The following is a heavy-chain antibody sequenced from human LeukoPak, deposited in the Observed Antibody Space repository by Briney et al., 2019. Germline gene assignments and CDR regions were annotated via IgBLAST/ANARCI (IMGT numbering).Heavy chain of an antibody. Sequence: PSETLSLTCTVSGGSISSSSYYWGWIRQPPGKGLEWIGSIYYSGSTYYNPSLKSRVTISVDTSKNQFSLKLSSVTAADTAVYYCARVVKNTMVRGVIIMVRSYFDYWGQGTLVTVSS. J-gene: IGHJ4*02. V-gene: IGHV4-39*07. D-gene: IGHD3-10*01. CDR2: IYYSGST. CDR3: ARVVKNTMVRGVIIMVRSYFDY. CDR1: GGSISSSSYY.